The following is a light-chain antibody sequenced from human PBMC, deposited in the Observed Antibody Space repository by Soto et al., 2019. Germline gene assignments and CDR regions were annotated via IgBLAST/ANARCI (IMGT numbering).Light chain of an antibody. Sequence: DIQMTQAPSTLSASVGDRVTITCRASQSINKWLAWYQQKPGKAPKFLIYDASIVASRVPSRFSGSGSDRELTITISSLEPDDFATDYWQHGWTFGQVTKVDIK. CDR3: QHGWT. J-gene: IGKJ1*01. V-gene: IGKV1-5*01. CDR1: QSINKW. CDR2: DAS.